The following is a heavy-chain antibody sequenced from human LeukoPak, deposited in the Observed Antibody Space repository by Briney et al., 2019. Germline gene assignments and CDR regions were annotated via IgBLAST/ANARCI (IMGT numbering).Heavy chain of an antibody. CDR3: TRQSQACSTGSCYVVS. V-gene: IGHV5-51*01. Sequence: GESLKISCAGPGYTFRSYWIGWVRQMPGKELEWMGMIYPDDSDTRYSPSFQGQVTFSADLSLNTAYLQWISLEASDTAIYYCTRQSQACSTGSCYVVSWGQGTQVTVSS. CDR1: GYTFRSYW. CDR2: IYPDDSDT. J-gene: IGHJ5*01. D-gene: IGHD2-15*01.